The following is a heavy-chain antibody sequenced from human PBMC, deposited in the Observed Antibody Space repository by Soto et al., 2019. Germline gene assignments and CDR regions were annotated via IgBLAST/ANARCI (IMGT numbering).Heavy chain of an antibody. J-gene: IGHJ3*02. V-gene: IGHV1-18*01. CDR2: VSTYNGDT. CDR3: ARDPPGRDHDAFVI. Sequence: QVQLVQSGAAVQKPGASVRVSCKAFGYTFTSYGFSWVRQAPGQGLEWMGWVSTYNGDTNYAQKFQGRVTMTTDTPTNTAYMELKSLRSDDTAMYYCARDPPGRDHDAFVIWGEGTMVIVSS. D-gene: IGHD7-27*01. CDR1: GYTFTSYG.